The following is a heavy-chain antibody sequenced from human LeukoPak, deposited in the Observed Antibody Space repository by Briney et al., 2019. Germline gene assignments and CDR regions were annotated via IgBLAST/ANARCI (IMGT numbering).Heavy chain of an antibody. CDR1: GGSLSGYY. J-gene: IGHJ4*02. D-gene: IGHD5-24*01. Sequence: PSETLSLACGVYGGSLSGYYWSWIRQPPGKGLEWIGEINPRGSTNYNPSLKSRVTLSADTSKNQFSLTLNSVTAADTAVYYRARRRLGYYFDYWGQGTLVTVSS. V-gene: IGHV4-34*01. CDR2: INPRGST. CDR3: ARRRLGYYFDY.